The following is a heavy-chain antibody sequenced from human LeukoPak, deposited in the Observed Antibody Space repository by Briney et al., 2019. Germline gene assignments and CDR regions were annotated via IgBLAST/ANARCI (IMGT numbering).Heavy chain of an antibody. V-gene: IGHV3-7*01. CDR3: AGGQTHVPCYYYYGMDV. Sequence: GGSLRLSCAASGFTFSSYWMSWVRQAPGKGLEWVANIKQDGSEKYYVDSVKGRFTISRDNAKNSLYLQMNSLRAEDTAVYYYAGGQTHVPCYYYYGMDVWGQGTTVTVSS. CDR2: IKQDGSEK. J-gene: IGHJ6*02. D-gene: IGHD2-15*01. CDR1: GFTFSSYW.